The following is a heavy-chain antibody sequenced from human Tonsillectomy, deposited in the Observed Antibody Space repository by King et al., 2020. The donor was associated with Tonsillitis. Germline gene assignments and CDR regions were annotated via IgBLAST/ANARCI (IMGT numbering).Heavy chain of an antibody. CDR2: IYRSGST. Sequence: QLQLQESGSGLVEPSQTLSLTCAVSGDSVSADGYSWTWVRQPPGKGLEWIGYIYRSGSTYYNPSLKSRVTISVDRSKNQFSLEVSSVTAADTAVYYCARVSYYRKGRNWDKQYYFDNWGQGTLVTVSS. D-gene: IGHD3-10*01. CDR3: ARVSYYRKGRNWDKQYYFDN. CDR1: GDSVSADGYS. V-gene: IGHV4-30-2*01. J-gene: IGHJ4*02.